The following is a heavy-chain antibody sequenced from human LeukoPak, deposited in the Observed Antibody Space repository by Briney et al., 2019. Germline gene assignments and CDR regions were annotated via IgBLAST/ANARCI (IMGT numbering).Heavy chain of an antibody. CDR1: GFTFSSYG. V-gene: IGHV3-33*01. Sequence: GGSLRLSCAASGFTFSSYGMHWVRQAPGKGLEWVAVIWYDGSNKYYADSVKGRFTISRDNSKNTLYLQMNSLRVEDTAVYYCARTTVTTLLIDYWGQGTLVTVSS. D-gene: IGHD4-17*01. CDR2: IWYDGSNK. CDR3: ARTTVTTLLIDY. J-gene: IGHJ4*02.